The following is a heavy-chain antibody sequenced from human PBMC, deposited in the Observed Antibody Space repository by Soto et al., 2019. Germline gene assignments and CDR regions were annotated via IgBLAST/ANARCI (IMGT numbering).Heavy chain of an antibody. V-gene: IGHV4-4*02. CDR3: MRNAERGFYFDS. D-gene: IGHD1-1*01. CDR1: GGSISSTNW. J-gene: IGHJ4*02. Sequence: PSETLSLTCVVSGGSISSTNWWTWVRQPPGKRLEWIGEIYHNGSPTYSPSLRGRATISVDKSNNEFSLRVSSVTAADTAVYYCMRNAERGFYFDSWGQGAPVTVSS. CDR2: IYHNGSP.